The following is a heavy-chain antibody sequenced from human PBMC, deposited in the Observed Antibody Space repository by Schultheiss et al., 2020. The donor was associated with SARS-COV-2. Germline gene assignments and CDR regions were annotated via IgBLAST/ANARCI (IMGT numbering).Heavy chain of an antibody. CDR1: GFTFSSYW. D-gene: IGHD3-10*01. J-gene: IGHJ3*02. V-gene: IGHV3-49*04. CDR3: TRRLGGGAFDI. CDR2: IRSKAYGGTT. Sequence: GGSLRLSCAASGFTFSSYWMSWVRQAPGKGLEWVGFIRSKAYGGTTEYAASVKGRFTISRDDSKSIAYLQMNSLKTEDTAVYYCTRRLGGGAFDIWGQGTMVTVSS.